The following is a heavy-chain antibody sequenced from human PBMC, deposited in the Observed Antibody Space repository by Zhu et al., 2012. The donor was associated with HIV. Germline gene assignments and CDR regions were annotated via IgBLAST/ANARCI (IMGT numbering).Heavy chain of an antibody. D-gene: IGHD6-19*01. J-gene: IGHJ4*03. Sequence: QVQIQESGPGLVKPSETLSLTCGVSGVSMTRANWWSWVRQPPGKRPEWIGEIYYSGSTNYNPSLRDRVTISVDMAEKHFALNLRSVTAADTAVYYCARGRSGAHPXYFDSWARDLGHRLL. CDR3: ARGRSGAHPXYFDS. V-gene: IGHV4-4*02. CDR2: IYYSGST. CDR1: GVSMTRANW.